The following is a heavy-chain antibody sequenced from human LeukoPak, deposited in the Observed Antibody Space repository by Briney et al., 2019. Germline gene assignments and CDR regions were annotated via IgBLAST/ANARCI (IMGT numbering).Heavy chain of an antibody. CDR1: GFTFSTYA. J-gene: IGHJ1*01. V-gene: IGHV3-23*01. CDR2: ISASGGTT. D-gene: IGHD6-19*01. CDR3: AKDISTSWYEKYFQH. Sequence: GGSLRLSCAASGFTFSTYAMSWVRQAPGKGLERVSTISASGGTTYYADSVKGRFTISRDSSKNMLYLQMNSLRAEDTAVYYCAKDISTSWYEKYFQHWGQGTLVTVSS.